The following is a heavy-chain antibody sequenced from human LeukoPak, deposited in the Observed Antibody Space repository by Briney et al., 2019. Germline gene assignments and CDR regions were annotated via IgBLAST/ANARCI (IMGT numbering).Heavy chain of an antibody. D-gene: IGHD3-3*01. V-gene: IGHV4-31*01. Sequence: SETLSLTCTVSGDSINSAAYYWSWIRQHPGEGLECIVYIYYSGNTSYNPSLQSPVTISIDTAKNQFFLKLSSVTAADTAVYYCARDNDFWSGYYSFDFWGRGTLVTVSS. CDR3: ARDNDFWSGYYSFDF. CDR2: IYYSGNT. CDR1: GDSINSAAYY. J-gene: IGHJ4*02.